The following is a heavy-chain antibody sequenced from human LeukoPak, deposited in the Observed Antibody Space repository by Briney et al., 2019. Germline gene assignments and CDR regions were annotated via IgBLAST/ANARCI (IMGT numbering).Heavy chain of an antibody. V-gene: IGHV1-18*01. CDR3: LYRQLDAFDI. CDR2: ISAYNGNT. Sequence: VASVKVSCKASGYTFTSYGISWVRQAPGQGLEWMGWISAYNGNTNYAQKLQGRVTMTTDTSTSTAYMELRSLRSDDTAVYYCLYRQLDAFDIWGQGTMVTVSS. D-gene: IGHD1-1*01. CDR1: GYTFTSYG. J-gene: IGHJ3*02.